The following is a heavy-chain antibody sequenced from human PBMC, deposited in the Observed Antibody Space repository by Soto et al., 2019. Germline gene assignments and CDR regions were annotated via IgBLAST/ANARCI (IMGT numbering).Heavy chain of an antibody. CDR3: ARDLADVHLWDAFDV. Sequence: QVQLVQSGPELKRPGSSVKVSCKAPGDTFNSYGISWVRQAPGQGLEWMGGIVPMFGTTNLALKFEDRVTITADELTTTVYMEIRGLTSEDTAVYYCARDLADVHLWDAFDVWGHGTRVTVSS. D-gene: IGHD6-13*01. CDR2: IVPMFGTT. CDR1: GDTFNSYG. J-gene: IGHJ3*01. V-gene: IGHV1-69*01.